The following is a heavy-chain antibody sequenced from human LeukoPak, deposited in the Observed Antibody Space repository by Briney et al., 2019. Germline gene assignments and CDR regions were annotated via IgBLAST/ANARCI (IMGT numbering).Heavy chain of an antibody. Sequence: PGGSLRLSCAASGFTFSNHYMDWVRQAPGKGLEWVGRIRNKAKSYTTEYAASGKGRFILSRDNSKYSVYLQMNSLKTEDTAVYFCARGTADSTGHYVTDYWGQGTLVTVSS. J-gene: IGHJ4*02. CDR2: IRNKAKSYTT. CDR1: GFTFSNHY. V-gene: IGHV3-72*01. D-gene: IGHD3-22*01. CDR3: ARGTADSTGHYVTDY.